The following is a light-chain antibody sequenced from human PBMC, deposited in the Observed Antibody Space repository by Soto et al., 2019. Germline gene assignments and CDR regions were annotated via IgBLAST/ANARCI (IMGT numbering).Light chain of an antibody. Sequence: QSALTQPASVSGSPGQPITISCTGTSSDIGGHHFVSWYQQQSGKAPKLVIYEVTDRPSGVSDRFSGSKSGNTASLTISGLQPEDEADYYCSSYTSSSLEVFGTGTKVTV. CDR2: EVT. J-gene: IGLJ1*01. V-gene: IGLV2-14*01. CDR3: SSYTSSSLEV. CDR1: SSDIGGHHF.